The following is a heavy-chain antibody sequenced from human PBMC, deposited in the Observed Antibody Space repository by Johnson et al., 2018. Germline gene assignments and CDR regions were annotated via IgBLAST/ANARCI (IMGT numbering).Heavy chain of an antibody. Sequence: QVQLVESGGGVVQPGRSLRLSCAASGFTFSSYGMHWVRQAPGKGLEWVAVISYDGSNKYFADSVKGRFTNSRDNSKKTLYLQMNGLAAEDTAVYYCAKESGGGRDAFDIWGQWTMVAVSS. CDR1: GFTFSSYG. CDR3: AKESGGGRDAFDI. J-gene: IGHJ3*02. CDR2: ISYDGSNK. V-gene: IGHV3-30*18. D-gene: IGHD1-26*01.